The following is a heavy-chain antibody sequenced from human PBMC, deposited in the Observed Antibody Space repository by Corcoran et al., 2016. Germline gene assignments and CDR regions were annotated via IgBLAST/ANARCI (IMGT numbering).Heavy chain of an antibody. V-gene: IGHV3-53*01. D-gene: IGHD3-22*01. Sequence: EVQLVESGGGLIHPGGSLRLSCAASGFTVSSDYMGWVRQAPGQGLDWVSVMYSSGTTFYADSAKGRFTISRDYSKNTRYLQMTRLRAEDTAVYYCARAPKAGIGYYYDWGQGTLVTVSS. CDR1: GFTVSSDY. J-gene: IGHJ4*02. CDR3: ARAPKAGIGYYYD. CDR2: MYSSGTT.